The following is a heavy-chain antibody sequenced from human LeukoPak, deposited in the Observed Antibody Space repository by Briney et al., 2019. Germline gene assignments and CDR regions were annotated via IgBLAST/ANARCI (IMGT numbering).Heavy chain of an antibody. CDR1: GFTFSSYA. CDR2: ISYDGRNK. V-gene: IGHV3-30*04. Sequence: GRSLRLSCAASGFTFSSYAMHWVRQAPGKGLEWVAVISYDGRNKYYADSVKDRFTISRDNSKNTLYLQMNSLRAEDTAVYYCARSALGYCSSTSCLYAFDIWGQGTMVTVSS. D-gene: IGHD2-2*01. J-gene: IGHJ3*02. CDR3: ARSALGYCSSTSCLYAFDI.